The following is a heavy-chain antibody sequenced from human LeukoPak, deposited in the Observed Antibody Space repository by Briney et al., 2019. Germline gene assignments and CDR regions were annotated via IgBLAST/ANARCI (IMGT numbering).Heavy chain of an antibody. CDR1: GFTLSDYY. V-gene: IGHV3-11*01. Sequence: PGGSLRLSCAASGFTLSDYYMSWIRQAPGKGLEWVSYISSSGSTIYYADSVKGRFTISRDNAKNSLYLQMNSLRAEDTAVYYCARRIAAAPGLESYGMDVWGKGTTVTVSS. CDR3: ARRIAAAPGLESYGMDV. J-gene: IGHJ6*04. D-gene: IGHD6-13*01. CDR2: ISSSGSTI.